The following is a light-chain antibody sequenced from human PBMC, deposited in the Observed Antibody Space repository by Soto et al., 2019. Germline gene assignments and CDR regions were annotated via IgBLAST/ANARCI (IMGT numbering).Light chain of an antibody. CDR3: SSYAGSNNYV. V-gene: IGLV2-8*01. Sequence: QSVLTQPPSASGSPGQSVTIYCTGTSSDVGGYKYVSWYQQYPGKAPKLMIYAVSKRPSGVPDRFSGSKSGNTASLTVSGLQAEDEADYYCSSYAGSNNYVFGTGTKLTVL. J-gene: IGLJ1*01. CDR2: AVS. CDR1: SSDVGGYKY.